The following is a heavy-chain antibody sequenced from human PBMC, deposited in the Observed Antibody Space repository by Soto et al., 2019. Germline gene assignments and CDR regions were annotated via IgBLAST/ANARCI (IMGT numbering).Heavy chain of an antibody. Sequence: QVQLVESGGGVVQSGGSLRLSCAASGFSFRSYGMHWVRQAPGRGLEWVALISYDGRHEYYADSVKGRFTISRDNSQNTLILERRSLRTGDTGHYYCAKLVERVGGVPVVASWGRGPLVTVSS. D-gene: IGHD2-15*01. V-gene: IGHV3-30*18. CDR3: AKLVERVGGVPVVAS. CDR2: ISYDGRHE. CDR1: GFSFRSYG. J-gene: IGHJ5*02.